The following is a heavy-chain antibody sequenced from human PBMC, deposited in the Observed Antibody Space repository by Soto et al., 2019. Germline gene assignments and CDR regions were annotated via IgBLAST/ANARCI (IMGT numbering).Heavy chain of an antibody. Sequence: SETLSLTCAVYGGSFSGYYWSWIRQPPGKGLEWIGEINHSGSTNYNPSLKSRVTISVDTSKNQFSLKLSSVTAADTAVYYCARKPSGYCSSTSCYGNNWFDPWGQGTLVTVSS. CDR2: INHSGST. D-gene: IGHD2-2*01. CDR1: GGSFSGYY. J-gene: IGHJ5*02. V-gene: IGHV4-34*01. CDR3: ARKPSGYCSSTSCYGNNWFDP.